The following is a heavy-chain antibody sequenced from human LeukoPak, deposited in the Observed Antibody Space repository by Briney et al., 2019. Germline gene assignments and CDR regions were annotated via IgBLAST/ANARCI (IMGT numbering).Heavy chain of an antibody. CDR1: GGSFSGYY. V-gene: IGHV4-34*01. CDR3: AREEWELSSNFDY. Sequence: SETLSLTCAVYGGSFSGYYSSWIRQPPGKGLEWIGEINHSGSTNYNPSLKSRVTISVDTSKNQFSLKLSSVTAADTAVYYCAREEWELSSNFDYWGQGTLVTVSS. D-gene: IGHD1-26*01. CDR2: INHSGST. J-gene: IGHJ4*02.